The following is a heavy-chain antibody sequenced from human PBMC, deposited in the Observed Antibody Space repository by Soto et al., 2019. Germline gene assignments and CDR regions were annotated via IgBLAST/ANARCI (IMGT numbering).Heavy chain of an antibody. CDR1: GGSISSGDYY. J-gene: IGHJ4*02. Sequence: SETLSLTCTVSGGSISSGDYYWSWIRQPPGKGLEWIGYIYYSGSTYYNPSLKSRVTISVDTSKNQFSLKLSSVTAAGTAVYYCARVANVAVSDYWGQGTLVTVS. D-gene: IGHD6-19*01. CDR3: ARVANVAVSDY. V-gene: IGHV4-30-4*01. CDR2: IYYSGST.